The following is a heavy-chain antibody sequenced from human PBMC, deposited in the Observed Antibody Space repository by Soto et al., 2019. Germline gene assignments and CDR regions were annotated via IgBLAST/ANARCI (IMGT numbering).Heavy chain of an antibody. V-gene: IGHV6-1*01. D-gene: IGHD3-3*01. Sequence: PSQTLSLTCAISGDSVSSNSAAWNWIRQSPSRGLEWLGRTYNRSKWYSDKAVSVKRRITINPDTSKNQFSLQLNSVTHEDTAVYYCVRDPEASSPYYDFWSVSFFAPWGQGTLVTVSS. J-gene: IGHJ5*02. CDR1: GDSVSSNSAA. CDR3: VRDPEASSPYYDFWSVSFFAP. CDR2: TYNRSKWYS.